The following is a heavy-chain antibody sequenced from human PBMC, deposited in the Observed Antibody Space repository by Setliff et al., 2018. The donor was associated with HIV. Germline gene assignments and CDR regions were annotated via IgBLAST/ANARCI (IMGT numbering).Heavy chain of an antibody. V-gene: IGHV4-38-2*01. CDR3: ARSAVVVSADYNFWSGYPTAHAFDI. D-gene: IGHD3-3*01. CDR2: IYHSGST. CDR1: DYSISSGYY. Sequence: SETLSLTCAVSDYSISSGYYWGWIRQPPGKGLEWIGSIYHSGSTYYNPSLKSRVTISVDTSKNQFSLKLSSVTAADTAVYYCARSAVVVSADYNFWSGYPTAHAFDIWGQGTMVTVSS. J-gene: IGHJ3*02.